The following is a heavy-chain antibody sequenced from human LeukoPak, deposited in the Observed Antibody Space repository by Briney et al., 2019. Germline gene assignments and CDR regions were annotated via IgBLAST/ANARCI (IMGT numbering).Heavy chain of an antibody. J-gene: IGHJ5*02. Sequence: ASETLSLTCTVSGGSISSYYWSWIRQPAGKGLEWIGRIYTSGSTNYNPSLKGRVTISVDTSKNQFSLKLSSVTAADTAVYYCARARSYYYDSSGYSPWGQGTLVTVSS. CDR2: IYTSGST. D-gene: IGHD3-22*01. CDR3: ARARSYYYDSSGYSP. CDR1: GGSISSYY. V-gene: IGHV4-4*07.